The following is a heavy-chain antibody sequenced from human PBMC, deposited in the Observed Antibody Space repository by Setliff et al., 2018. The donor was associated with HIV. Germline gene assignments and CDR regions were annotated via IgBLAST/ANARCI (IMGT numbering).Heavy chain of an antibody. CDR3: ARARLQGIVTAVGPRDNCLDP. J-gene: IGHJ5*02. D-gene: IGHD1-26*01. CDR2: ISPYTGNT. Sequence: ASVKVSCKASGYSFINYGISWVRQAPGQGPEWMGWISPYTGNTDYAPRLLGRVTMTTDTSTSTAYLELRSLTSDDTAVYYCARARLQGIVTAVGPRDNCLDPWGQGTRVPVSS. CDR1: GYSFINYG. V-gene: IGHV1-18*01.